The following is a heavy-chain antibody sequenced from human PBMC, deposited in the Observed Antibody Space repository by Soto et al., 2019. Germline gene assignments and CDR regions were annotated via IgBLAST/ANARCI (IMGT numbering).Heavy chain of an antibody. CDR2: IYHSGST. V-gene: IGHV4-38-2*01. CDR1: GYSISSGYY. Sequence: SETLSLTCAVSGYSISSGYYWGWVRQPPGKGLEWIGSIYHSGSTYYNPSLKSRVTISVDTSKNQFSLRLSSVTAADTAVYYCARSYGYPPKYYFDYWGQGTLVTVSS. J-gene: IGHJ4*02. CDR3: ARSYGYPPKYYFDY. D-gene: IGHD5-18*01.